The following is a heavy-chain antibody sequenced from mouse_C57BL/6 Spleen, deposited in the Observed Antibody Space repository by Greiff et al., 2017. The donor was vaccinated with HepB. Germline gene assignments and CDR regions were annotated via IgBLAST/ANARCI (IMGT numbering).Heavy chain of an antibody. V-gene: IGHV1-54*01. CDR2: INPGSGGT. Sequence: VQLQQSGAELVRPGTSVKVSCKASGYAFTNYLIVWVKQRPGQGLEWIGVINPGSGGTNYNEKFKGKATLTADKSSSTAYMQLSSLTAEDSAVYFCARSGYSTSFDYWGQGTTLTVSS. CDR3: ARSGYSTSFDY. CDR1: GYAFTNYL. D-gene: IGHD2-5*01. J-gene: IGHJ2*01.